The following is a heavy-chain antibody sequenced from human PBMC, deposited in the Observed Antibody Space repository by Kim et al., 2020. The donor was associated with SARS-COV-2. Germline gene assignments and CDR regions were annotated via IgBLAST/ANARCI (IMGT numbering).Heavy chain of an antibody. D-gene: IGHD3-3*01. V-gene: IGHV4-34*01. CDR2: INHSGST. CDR3: ARGFPKATYYDFWSVPRGGYYMDV. CDR1: GGSFSGYY. J-gene: IGHJ6*03. Sequence: SETLSLTCAVYGGSFSGYYWSWIRQPPGKGLEWIGEINHSGSTNYNPSLKSRVTISVDTSKNQFSLKLSSVTAADTAVYYCARGFPKATYYDFWSVPRGGYYMDVWGKGTTVTVSS.